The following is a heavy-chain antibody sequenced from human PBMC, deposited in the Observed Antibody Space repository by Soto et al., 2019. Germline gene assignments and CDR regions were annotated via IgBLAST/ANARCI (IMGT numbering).Heavy chain of an antibody. CDR3: ARHPRSDRGYRGYDGHYCSSGSCYPFDY. CDR1: GDSISGHY. Sequence: QVQLQESGPGLVKPSETLSLTCSVSGDSISGHYWNWIRQPPGKGLEWIGYIFYSGSTNYNPSLESRVTISIDKSKNHFSLRLSSVTAADTAVYYCARHPRSDRGYRGYDGHYCSSGSCYPFDYWGQGTLVTVSS. J-gene: IGHJ4*02. D-gene: IGHD2-15*01. CDR2: IFYSGST. V-gene: IGHV4-59*08.